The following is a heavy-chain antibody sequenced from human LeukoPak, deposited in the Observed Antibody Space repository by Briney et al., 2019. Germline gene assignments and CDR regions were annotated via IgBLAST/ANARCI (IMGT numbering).Heavy chain of an antibody. V-gene: IGHV3-48*02. J-gene: IGHJ4*02. Sequence: GGSLRLSCAASGFSFSTYSMNWVRQAPGKGLEWVSYIGSGGATIYYADSVKGRFTISRDNAKNSLYLQMNSLRDEDTAVYYCARDRVRGSQTYYIDYWGQGTLVTVSS. D-gene: IGHD3-10*01. CDR3: ARDRVRGSQTYYIDY. CDR1: GFSFSTYS. CDR2: IGSGGATI.